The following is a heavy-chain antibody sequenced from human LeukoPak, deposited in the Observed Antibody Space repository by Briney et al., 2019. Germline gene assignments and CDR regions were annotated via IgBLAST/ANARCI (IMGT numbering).Heavy chain of an antibody. CDR3: ARHGVAPDYGDSYYFDY. Sequence: SETLSLTCAVYGGSFSGYYWGWIRQPPGKGLEWIGSIYYSGSTYYNPSLKSRVTISVDTSKNQFSLKLSSVTAADTAVYYCARHGVAPDYGDSYYFDYWGQGTLVTVSS. D-gene: IGHD4-17*01. J-gene: IGHJ4*02. CDR2: IYYSGST. V-gene: IGHV4-39*01. CDR1: GGSFSGYY.